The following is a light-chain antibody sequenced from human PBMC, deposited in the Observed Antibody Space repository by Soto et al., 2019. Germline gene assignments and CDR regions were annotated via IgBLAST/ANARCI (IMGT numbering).Light chain of an antibody. CDR3: QQYGSSPLT. V-gene: IGKV3-20*01. CDR1: QSVSSSY. CDR2: GAL. J-gene: IGKJ4*01. Sequence: EIVLTQSPGTLYLSPGERATLSCRASQSVSSSYLAWYQQKPGQAPRLLIYGALSRATGIPDRFSGSGSGTDLTLTISRLEPEDFAVYYCQQYGSSPLTFGGGTKVEIK.